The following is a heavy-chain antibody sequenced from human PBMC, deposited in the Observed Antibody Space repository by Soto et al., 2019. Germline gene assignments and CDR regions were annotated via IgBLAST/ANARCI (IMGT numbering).Heavy chain of an antibody. CDR3: AKGFYGDYVDYFDY. V-gene: IGHV3-9*01. Sequence: EVQLVESGGGLVQPGRSLRLSCAASGFTFDDYAMHWVRQAPGKGLEWVSGISWNSGSIGYADSVKGRFTIARDNAKNSLYLQMNSLRAEDTALYYCAKGFYGDYVDYFDYWGQGTLVTVSS. CDR2: ISWNSGSI. J-gene: IGHJ4*02. D-gene: IGHD4-17*01. CDR1: GFTFDDYA.